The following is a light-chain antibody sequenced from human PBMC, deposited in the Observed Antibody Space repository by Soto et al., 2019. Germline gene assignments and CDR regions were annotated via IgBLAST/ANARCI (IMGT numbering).Light chain of an antibody. CDR2: SAS. J-gene: IGKJ1*01. CDR3: QQYAGSPRT. Sequence: EIALTQSPGTLSLSPGERGTLSCRASQNLGTLYLAWFQQKSGQAPRLLIYSASRRATGIPDRFTGSGSGTDFTLTIDRVEPEDFAVYFCQQYAGSPRTFGQGTKVDI. CDR1: QNLGTLY. V-gene: IGKV3-20*01.